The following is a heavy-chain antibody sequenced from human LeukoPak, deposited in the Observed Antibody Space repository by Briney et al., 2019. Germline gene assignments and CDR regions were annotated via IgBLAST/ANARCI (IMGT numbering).Heavy chain of an antibody. Sequence: GGSLRLSCAASGFTFSSNYMSWVRQAPGKGLEWVSVIYSGASTYYADSVKGRFAISRDNSKSTLYLQMNSLRAEDTAVYYCARDSRNWNALLDYWGQGTLVTVSS. CDR1: GFTFSSNY. J-gene: IGHJ4*02. CDR2: IYSGAST. V-gene: IGHV3-66*01. D-gene: IGHD1-1*01. CDR3: ARDSRNWNALLDY.